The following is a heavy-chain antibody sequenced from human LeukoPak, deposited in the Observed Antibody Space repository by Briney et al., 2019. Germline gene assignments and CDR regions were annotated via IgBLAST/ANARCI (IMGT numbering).Heavy chain of an antibody. J-gene: IGHJ4*02. V-gene: IGHV3-53*01. D-gene: IGHD1-26*01. CDR1: GFTVSSNY. CDR2: IYSGGST. Sequence: QPGGSPRLSCSASGFTVSSNYMTWVRQAPGKGLKLVSVIYSGGSTYYADSVKGRFTISRDNSKNTLYLQMNSLRAEDTAVYYCARDMELQIDYWGQGTLVTVSS. CDR3: ARDMELQIDY.